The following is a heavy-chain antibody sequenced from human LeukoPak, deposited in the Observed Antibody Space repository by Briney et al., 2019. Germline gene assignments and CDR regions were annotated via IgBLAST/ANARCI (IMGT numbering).Heavy chain of an antibody. CDR2: ISYDGSNK. V-gene: IGHV3-30-3*01. CDR3: ARAPAYYYDSSVGY. J-gene: IGHJ4*02. Sequence: GRSLRLSCAASGFTFSSYAMHWVRQAPGKGLEWVAVISYDGSNKYYADSVKGRFTISRDNSKNTLYLQMNSLRADDTAVYYCARAPAYYYDSSVGYWGQGTLVTASS. CDR1: GFTFSSYA. D-gene: IGHD3-22*01.